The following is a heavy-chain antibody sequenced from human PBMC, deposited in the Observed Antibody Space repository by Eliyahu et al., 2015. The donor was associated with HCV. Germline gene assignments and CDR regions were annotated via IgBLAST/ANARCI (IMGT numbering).Heavy chain of an antibody. V-gene: IGHV4-39*01. D-gene: IGHD6-13*01. CDR3: ASAAGTSDFDN. CDR2: ISYSGTT. J-gene: IGHJ4*02. Sequence: QLQLQESGPGLVKPSETLSLPCTVSGVSIRTRSYYWGWFRQPPGKGLEWIATISYSGTTYYNPSLKSRATLSIDTSKNQFSLNLSSVTAAETAVYYCASAAGTSDFDNWGQGTLVTVSS. CDR1: GVSIRTRSYY.